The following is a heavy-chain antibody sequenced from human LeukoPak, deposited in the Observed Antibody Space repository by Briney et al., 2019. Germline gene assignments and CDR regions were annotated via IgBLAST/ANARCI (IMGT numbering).Heavy chain of an antibody. Sequence: SGTVAWEDTGYSFTSEDSNWGRQAPGQRLEWMGWMNPNSGNTGYAQKFQGRVTMTRNTSISTAYMELSSLRSEDTAVYYCARGPRIRLYGMDVWGQGTTVTVSS. J-gene: IGHJ6*02. V-gene: IGHV1-8*01. CDR1: GYSFTSED. CDR3: ARGPRIRLYGMDV. D-gene: IGHD2-21*01. CDR2: MNPNSGNT.